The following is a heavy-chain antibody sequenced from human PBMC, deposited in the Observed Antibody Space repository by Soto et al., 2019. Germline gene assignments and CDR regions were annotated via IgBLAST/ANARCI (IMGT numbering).Heavy chain of an antibody. CDR1: GFTFSSYG. J-gene: IGHJ6*02. V-gene: IGHV3-30*18. D-gene: IGHD3-10*01. CDR3: AKDGGSVAAGPPYYYYGMDV. Sequence: GGSLRLSCAASGFTFSSYGMHWVRQAPGKGLEWVAVISYDGSNKYYADSVKGRFTISRDNSKNTLYLQMNSLRAEDTAVYYCAKDGGSVAAGPPYYYYGMDVWGQGTTVTVS. CDR2: ISYDGSNK.